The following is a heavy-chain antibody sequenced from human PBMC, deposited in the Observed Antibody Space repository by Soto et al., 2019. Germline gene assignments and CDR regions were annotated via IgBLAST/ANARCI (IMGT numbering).Heavy chain of an antibody. CDR1: GGSISSYY. Sequence: SETLSLTCTVSGGSISSYYWSWIRQPPGKGLEWNGYIYYSGSTNYNPSLKSRVTISVDTSKNQFSLKLSSVTAADTAVYYCARDDGSSSSPYFDYWGQGTLVTVSS. D-gene: IGHD6-6*01. V-gene: IGHV4-59*01. CDR3: ARDDGSSSSPYFDY. CDR2: IYYSGST. J-gene: IGHJ4*02.